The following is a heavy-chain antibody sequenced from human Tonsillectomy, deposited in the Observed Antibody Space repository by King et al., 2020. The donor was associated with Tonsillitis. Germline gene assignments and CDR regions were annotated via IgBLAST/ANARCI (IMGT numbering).Heavy chain of an antibody. CDR3: ARNVSMIDAFDI. CDR2: IYYSGST. V-gene: IGHV4-39*07. J-gene: IGHJ3*02. D-gene: IGHD3-22*01. Sequence: QLQESGPGLVKPSETLSLTCTVSGGSISSSSYYWGWIRQPPGKGLEWIGSIYYSGSTYYNPSLKSRVTISVDTSKNQFSLKLSSVTAADTAVYYCARNVSMIDAFDIWGQGTMVTVSS. CDR1: GGSISSSSYY.